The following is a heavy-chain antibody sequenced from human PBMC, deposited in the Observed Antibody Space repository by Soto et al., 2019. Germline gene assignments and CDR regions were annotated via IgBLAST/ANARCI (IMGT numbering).Heavy chain of an antibody. CDR3: ARDRDSQGDYGMDV. D-gene: IGHD2-21*02. CDR2: ISYDGSNK. Sequence: ESVGGVVQPGRSLRLSCAASGFTFSSYAMHWVRQAPGKGLEWVAVISYDGSNKYYADSVKGRFTISRDNSKNTLYLQMNSLRAEDTAVYYCARDRDSQGDYGMDVWGQGTTVTVSS. J-gene: IGHJ6*02. CDR1: GFTFSSYA. V-gene: IGHV3-30-3*01.